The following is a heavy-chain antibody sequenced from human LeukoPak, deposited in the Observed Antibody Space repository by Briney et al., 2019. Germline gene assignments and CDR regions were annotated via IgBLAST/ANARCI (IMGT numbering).Heavy chain of an antibody. V-gene: IGHV3-23*01. CDR1: GFTFGSYA. J-gene: IGHJ4*02. D-gene: IGHD6-13*01. CDR3: ARAYSSSWYGGIDY. CDR2: ISGSGGST. Sequence: PGGSLRLSCAASGFTFGSYAMSWVRQAPGKGLEWVSAISGSGGSTYYADSVKGRFTISRDNSKNTLYLQMNSLRAEDTAVYYCARAYSSSWYGGIDYWGQGTLVTVSS.